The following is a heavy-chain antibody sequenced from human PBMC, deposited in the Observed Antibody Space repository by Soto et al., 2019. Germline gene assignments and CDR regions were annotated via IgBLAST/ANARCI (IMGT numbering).Heavy chain of an antibody. Sequence: SETLSLTCAVYGGSFSGYYWSWIRQPPGKGLEWIGEINHSGSTNYNPSLKSRVTISVDTSKNQFSLKLSSVTAADTAVYYCARASYGLDYWGQGTLVTVSS. V-gene: IGHV4-34*01. CDR2: INHSGST. CDR3: ARASYGLDY. J-gene: IGHJ4*02. D-gene: IGHD5-18*01. CDR1: GGSFSGYY.